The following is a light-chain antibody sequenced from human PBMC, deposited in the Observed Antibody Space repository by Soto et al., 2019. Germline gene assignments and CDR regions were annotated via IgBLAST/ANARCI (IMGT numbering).Light chain of an antibody. CDR2: SAS. J-gene: IGKJ5*01. Sequence: EMVLTQSPGTLSLSPGERATLSCRANQSVNSLYLAWYQQKPGQAPRLLIYSASSRATGIPDRFSGSGSGTDFTLTISILEPEDFAVYFCQHCRGSITFGQGTRLEIK. V-gene: IGKV3-20*01. CDR1: QSVNSLY. CDR3: QHCRGSIT.